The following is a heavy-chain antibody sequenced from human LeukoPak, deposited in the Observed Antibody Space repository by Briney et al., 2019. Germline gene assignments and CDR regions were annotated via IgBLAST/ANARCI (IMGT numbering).Heavy chain of an antibody. CDR3: ARSDYHNSGSHTEFDAFDI. V-gene: IGHV4-59*01. J-gene: IGHJ3*02. CDR2: IDDSGNT. Sequence: SETLSLTCTVSGGSISRYYWSWIRRPPGKGLEWIGYIDDSGNTNYNPSLKSQVTISVDKSKNQFSLKLSFVTAADTAMYYCARSDYHNSGSHTEFDAFDIWGQGTRVTVSS. CDR1: GGSISRYY. D-gene: IGHD3-10*01.